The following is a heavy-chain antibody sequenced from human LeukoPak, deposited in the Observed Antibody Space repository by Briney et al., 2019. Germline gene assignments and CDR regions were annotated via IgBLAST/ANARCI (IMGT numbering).Heavy chain of an antibody. CDR2: ISGSGGST. D-gene: IGHD1-26*01. J-gene: IGHJ4*02. CDR1: GFTFSSYS. CDR3: AKNQRNSGSYN. Sequence: GGSLRLSCAASGFTFSSYSMNWVRQAPGKGLEWVSAISGSGGSTYYADSVKGRFTISRDNSKNTLYLQMNSPRAEDTAVYYCAKNQRNSGSYNWGQGTLVTVSS. V-gene: IGHV3-23*01.